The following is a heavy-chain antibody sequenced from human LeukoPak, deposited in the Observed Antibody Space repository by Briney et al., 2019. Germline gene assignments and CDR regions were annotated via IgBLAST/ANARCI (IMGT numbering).Heavy chain of an antibody. CDR2: IYPDDSDT. CDR3: ATPYPREYCSSTTCYFNY. Sequence: TGESLKISCKGSGYSFATYWIGWVRQMPGKGLEWVGIIYPDDSDTRYSPSFQGQVTISADKSISTAYLQWSSLKASDTAMYYCATPYPREYCSSTTCYFNYWGQGTLVTVSS. CDR1: GYSFATYW. V-gene: IGHV5-51*01. D-gene: IGHD2-2*01. J-gene: IGHJ4*02.